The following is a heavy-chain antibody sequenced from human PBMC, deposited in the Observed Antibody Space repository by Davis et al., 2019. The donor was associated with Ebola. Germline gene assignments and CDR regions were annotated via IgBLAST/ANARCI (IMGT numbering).Heavy chain of an antibody. CDR1: GYTFTSYG. V-gene: IGHV1-18*01. Sequence: ASVKVSCKASGYTFTSYGISWVRQAPGQGLEWMGWISAYNGNTNYAQKLQGRVTMTTDTFTSTAYMELRSLRSDDTAVYYCARGRRAAFWSGYYNWFDPWGQGTLVTVSS. J-gene: IGHJ5*02. CDR3: ARGRRAAFWSGYYNWFDP. D-gene: IGHD3-3*01. CDR2: ISAYNGNT.